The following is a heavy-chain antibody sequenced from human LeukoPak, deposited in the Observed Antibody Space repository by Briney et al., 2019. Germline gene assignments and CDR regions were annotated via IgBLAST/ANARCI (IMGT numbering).Heavy chain of an antibody. D-gene: IGHD2/OR15-2a*01. CDR3: ARDRRGDNKNWFDP. Sequence: SVKVSCKASGGTFSSYAISWVRQAPGQGLEWMGGIIPIFGTANYAQKFQGRVTITADESTSTAYMELSSLRSEDTAVYYCARDRRGDNKNWFDPWGWEPWSPSPQ. CDR1: GGTFSSYA. V-gene: IGHV1-69*13. J-gene: IGHJ5*02. CDR2: IIPIFGTA.